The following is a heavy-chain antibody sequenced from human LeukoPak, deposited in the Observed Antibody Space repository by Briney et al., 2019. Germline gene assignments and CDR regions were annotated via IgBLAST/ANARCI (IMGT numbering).Heavy chain of an antibody. CDR1: GFTFSSYS. CDR3: AREDCSSTSCYGGDY. D-gene: IGHD2-2*01. CDR2: ISSSSSYI. Sequence: PGGSLRLSCAASGFTFSSYSMNWVRQAPGKGLEWVSSISSSSSYIYYADSVKGRFTISRDNAKNSLYLQMNSLRAEDTAVYYCAREDCSSTSCYGGDYWGQGTLVTVSS. V-gene: IGHV3-21*01. J-gene: IGHJ4*02.